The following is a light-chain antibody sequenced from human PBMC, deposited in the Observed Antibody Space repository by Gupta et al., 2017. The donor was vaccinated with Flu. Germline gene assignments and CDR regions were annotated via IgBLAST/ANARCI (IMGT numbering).Light chain of an antibody. Sequence: YALTQPPSVSVSPGQTAPISCSASKLGDKYVYWYQQRPGQSPALVIYQDKKRPSGIPEPFSGSNSGNTATLTISGTQAMDEAGYYCQAWDRNTVVFGGGTKLTVL. CDR1: KLGDKY. CDR2: QDK. V-gene: IGLV3-1*01. J-gene: IGLJ3*02. CDR3: QAWDRNTVV.